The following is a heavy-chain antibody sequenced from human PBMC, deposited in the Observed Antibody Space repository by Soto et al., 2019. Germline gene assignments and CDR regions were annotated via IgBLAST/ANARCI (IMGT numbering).Heavy chain of an antibody. J-gene: IGHJ4*02. CDR3: ARGNLELYX. Sequence: SQSISLKGAISGDSVSSNSAAWNWIRPSPSIGLECLGRTYYRSKWYNYYAVSLKSRITINPETSKNQFSLKLNSVTPEDTAVYYSARGNLELYXWGQVASVTVSX. CDR1: GDSVSSNSAA. CDR2: TYYRSKWYN. D-gene: IGHD1-26*01. V-gene: IGHV6-1*01.